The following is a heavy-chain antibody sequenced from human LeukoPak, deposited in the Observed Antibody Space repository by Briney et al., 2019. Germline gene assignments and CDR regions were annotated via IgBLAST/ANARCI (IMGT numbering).Heavy chain of an antibody. CDR3: ASDGWSGSYPDY. D-gene: IGHD1-26*01. V-gene: IGHV1-2*06. Sequence: ASVKVSCKASGYTFTRYYMHWVRQAPGQGLEWMGRNNPNSGGTNYAQKFQGRVTMTRDTSISTAYMELSRLRADDTAVYYCASDGWSGSYPDYWGQGTLVTVSS. CDR1: GYTFTRYY. CDR2: NNPNSGGT. J-gene: IGHJ4*02.